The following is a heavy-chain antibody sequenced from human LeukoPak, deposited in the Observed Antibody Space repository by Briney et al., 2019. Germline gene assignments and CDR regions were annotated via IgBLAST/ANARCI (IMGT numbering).Heavy chain of an antibody. D-gene: IGHD3-3*01. CDR2: IYSGGST. CDR3: ARDPIFGVVSNPNEYYYYGMDV. CDR1: GFTVSRKY. V-gene: IGHV3-66*02. Sequence: PGGSLRLSCAVSGFTVSRKYMSWVRQAPGKGLVWVSVIYSGGSTYYADSVKGRFTMSRDNSKNRLFLQMNSLRAEDTAVYYCARDPIFGVVSNPNEYYYYGMDVWGQGTTVTVSS. J-gene: IGHJ6*02.